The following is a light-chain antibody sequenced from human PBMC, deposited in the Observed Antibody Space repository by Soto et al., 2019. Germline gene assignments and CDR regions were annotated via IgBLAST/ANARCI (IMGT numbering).Light chain of an antibody. CDR2: DAS. CDR1: QDISNY. J-gene: IGKJ5*01. V-gene: IGKV1-33*01. Sequence: DIQMTQSPSSLSASVGDRVTITCQASQDISNYLNWYLQKPGKAPKLLIYDASNLETGVPSRFSGSGSGTDFTFTISSLQPEDIATYYCQQYDNSSFGQVTRLEIK. CDR3: QQYDNSS.